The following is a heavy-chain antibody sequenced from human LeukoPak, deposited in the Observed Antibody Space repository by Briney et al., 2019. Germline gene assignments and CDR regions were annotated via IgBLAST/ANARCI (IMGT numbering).Heavy chain of an antibody. J-gene: IGHJ4*02. D-gene: IGHD5-12*01. Sequence: GGSLRLSCAASGFSVSYNYMSWVRQVPGKGLEWASVIYANGRTYYADSVKGRFTISRDNSQNTVDLQMNSLRDEDTAMYYCSTTGPNVVATMITDYWGQGTLVTVS. CDR3: STTGPNVVATMITDY. V-gene: IGHV3-53*01. CDR2: IYANGRT. CDR1: GFSVSYNY.